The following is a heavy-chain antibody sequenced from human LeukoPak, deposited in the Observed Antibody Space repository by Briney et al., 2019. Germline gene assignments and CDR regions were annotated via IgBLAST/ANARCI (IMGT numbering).Heavy chain of an antibody. CDR3: AKGPGYMDV. CDR2: ISGTSAYI. J-gene: IGHJ6*03. V-gene: IGHV3-21*01. CDR1: DFNDFAFSSHT. Sequence: GRSLRLSCNASDFNDFAFSSHTMNWVRQAPGKGLEWVSSISGTSAYIHYGRSVRGRFTISRDNAKNTLYLLMNGVTVEDTGIYYCAKGPGYMDVWGLGTTVTVSS.